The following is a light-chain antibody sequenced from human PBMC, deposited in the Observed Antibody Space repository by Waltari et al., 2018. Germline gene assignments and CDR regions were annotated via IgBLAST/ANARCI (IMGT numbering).Light chain of an antibody. CDR3: LQHNSYPLT. Sequence: DIQMNQSPSAMSASVGDRVTITCRASQGISNYLAWFQQKAGKVPKRLIYTASSLQSGVPSRFGGSGSGTGCAVGGGGGGGGDFATYYCLQHNSYPLTFGGGTKVEIK. CDR1: QGISNY. J-gene: IGKJ4*01. V-gene: IGKV1-17*03. CDR2: TAS.